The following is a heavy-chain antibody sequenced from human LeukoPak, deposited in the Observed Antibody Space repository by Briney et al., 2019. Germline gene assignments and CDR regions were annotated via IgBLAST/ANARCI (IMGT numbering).Heavy chain of an antibody. CDR3: ASKSDGSDPLGAYYFDY. D-gene: IGHD3-10*01. V-gene: IGHV1-69*13. CDR2: IVPIFGTA. J-gene: IGHJ4*02. Sequence: SVKVSCKASGGTFSSYAISWVRQAPGQGLEWMGGIVPIFGTADYAQKFQGRVTITADESTSTAYMELSSLRSEDTAVYYCASKSDGSDPLGAYYFDYWGQGTLVTVSS. CDR1: GGTFSSYA.